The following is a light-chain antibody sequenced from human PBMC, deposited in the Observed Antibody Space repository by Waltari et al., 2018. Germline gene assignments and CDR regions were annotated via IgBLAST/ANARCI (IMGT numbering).Light chain of an antibody. Sequence: DIVMTQSPDSLAVSLGERATINCKSSQSVLYSSNNKNYLAWYQQKPGQPPKLLIYWASTRESGVPDRFSGSGSGTDLTLTISSLQAEDVAVYYCQQYLSTPPTFGQGTKVEIK. J-gene: IGKJ1*01. CDR2: WAS. CDR1: QSVLYSSNNKNY. V-gene: IGKV4-1*01. CDR3: QQYLSTPPT.